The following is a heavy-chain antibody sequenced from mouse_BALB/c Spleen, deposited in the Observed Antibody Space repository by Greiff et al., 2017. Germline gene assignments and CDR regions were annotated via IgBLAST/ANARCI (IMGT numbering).Heavy chain of an antibody. V-gene: IGHV1S81*02. CDR2: INPSNGGT. CDR1: GYTFTSYY. J-gene: IGHJ2*01. Sequence: QVHVKQSGAELVKPGASVKLSCKASGYTFTSYYMYWVKQRPGQGLEWIGEINPSNGGTNFNEKFKSKATLTVDKSSSTAYMQLSSLTSEDSAVYYCTRSDGYYSDYWGQGTTLTVSS. D-gene: IGHD2-3*01. CDR3: TRSDGYYSDY.